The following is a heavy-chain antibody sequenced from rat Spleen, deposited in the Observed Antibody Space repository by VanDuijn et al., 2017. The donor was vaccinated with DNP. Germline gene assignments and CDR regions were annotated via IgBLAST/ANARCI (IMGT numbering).Heavy chain of an antibody. CDR2: INSAGSI. CDR1: GYSITSCCR. CDR3: ARWPGYNPPYAMDA. V-gene: IGHV3-3*01. D-gene: IGHD1-4*01. J-gene: IGHJ4*01. Sequence: VQLQESGPGLVEPSQSLSLTCSVTGYSITSCCRWTWIRKFPGHKLEWVGYINSAGSIEYNPSLKGRISITSDTSKNQFFLQVNSVSTDDTATYYCARWPGYNPPYAMDAWGQGTSVTVSS.